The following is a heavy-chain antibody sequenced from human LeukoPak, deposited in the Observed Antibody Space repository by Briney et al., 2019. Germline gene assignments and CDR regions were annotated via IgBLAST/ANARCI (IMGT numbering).Heavy chain of an antibody. CDR1: GFTFCNYA. D-gene: IGHD3-3*01. V-gene: IGHV3-23*01. CDR3: AKRLSFGVAIGDFDY. CDR2: ISGSGDST. J-gene: IGHJ4*02. Sequence: GGALRLSFAGPGFTFCNYAMRWVRPAPGEGVGWGSAISGSGDSTYYADSVKGRFTISRDSSMETLYLQMNSLRAEDTATYFCAKRLSFGVAIGDFDYWGQGTLVTVSS.